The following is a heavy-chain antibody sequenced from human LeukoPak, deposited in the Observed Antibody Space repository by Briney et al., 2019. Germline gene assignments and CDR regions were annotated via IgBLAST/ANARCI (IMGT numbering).Heavy chain of an antibody. CDR3: TRAASSGPLFTYHMDV. D-gene: IGHD3-22*01. V-gene: IGHV4-39*07. CDR2: IYYSGST. CDR1: GGSISSSSYY. J-gene: IGHJ6*03. Sequence: PSETLSLTCTVSGGSISSSSYYWGWIRQPPGKGLEWIGSIYYSGSTYYSPSLKSRVTISVDTSKNQFSLKLSSVTAADTAVYYCTRAASSGPLFTYHMDVWGKGTTVTVSS.